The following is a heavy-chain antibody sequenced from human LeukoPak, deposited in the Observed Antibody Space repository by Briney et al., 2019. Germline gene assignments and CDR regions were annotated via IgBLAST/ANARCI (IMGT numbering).Heavy chain of an antibody. Sequence: ASVKVSCKASGYILTAYDLHWVRQAPGQGLEWMGRIIPNSGATNYAQNFQGRVTLTRDTSISTAYMELSRLSPDDTAVYYCARGISGGFDIWGPGTMVTVSS. J-gene: IGHJ3*02. CDR2: IIPNSGAT. V-gene: IGHV1-2*06. CDR3: ARGISGGFDI. D-gene: IGHD2-21*01. CDR1: GYILTAYD.